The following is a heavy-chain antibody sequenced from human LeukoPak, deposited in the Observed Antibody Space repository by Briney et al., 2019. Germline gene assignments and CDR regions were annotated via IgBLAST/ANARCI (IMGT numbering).Heavy chain of an antibody. CDR3: ARTSGSGWRHFDY. CDR2: IYHSGST. Sequence: PSGTLSLTCAVSGGSISSSNWWSWVRQPPGKGLEWIGEIYHSGSTNYNPSLKSRVTISVDKSKNQFSLKLSSVAAADTAVYYCARTSGSGWRHFDYWGQGTLVTVSS. V-gene: IGHV4-4*02. J-gene: IGHJ4*02. D-gene: IGHD6-19*01. CDR1: GGSISSSNW.